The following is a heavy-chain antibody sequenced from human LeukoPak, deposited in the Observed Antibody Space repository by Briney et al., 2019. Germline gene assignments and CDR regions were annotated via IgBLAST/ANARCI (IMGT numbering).Heavy chain of an antibody. D-gene: IGHD3-3*01. CDR3: ARVTIFGVVIGDFDY. CDR1: GGTFSSYA. J-gene: IGHJ4*02. V-gene: IGHV1-18*01. Sequence: ASVKVSCKASGGTFSSYAISWVRQAPGQGLEWMGWISVNNGNTHYAQKLQGRGTMTTDTSTNTAYMELRSLRSDDTAVYYCARVTIFGVVIGDFDYWGQGTLVTVSS. CDR2: ISVNNGNT.